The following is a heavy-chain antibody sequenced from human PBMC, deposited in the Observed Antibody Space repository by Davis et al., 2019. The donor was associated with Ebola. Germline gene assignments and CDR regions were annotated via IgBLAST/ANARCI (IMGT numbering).Heavy chain of an antibody. CDR3: TQSSDFWSGYYAQDYYYYGMDV. D-gene: IGHD3-3*01. Sequence: PGGSLRLSCAASGFTFSSYWMSWVRQSPGKGLEWVAEIDEDGSKKDYVDSVKGRFTISRDNAKNSLYLQMNSLKTVDTAVYYCTQSSDFWSGYYAQDYYYYGMDVWGQGTTVTVSS. CDR2: IDEDGSKK. J-gene: IGHJ6*02. CDR1: GFTFSSYW. V-gene: IGHV3-7*03.